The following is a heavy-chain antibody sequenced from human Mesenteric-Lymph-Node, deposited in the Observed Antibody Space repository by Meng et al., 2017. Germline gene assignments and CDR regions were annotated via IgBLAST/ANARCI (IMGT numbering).Heavy chain of an antibody. Sequence: VRRPEPGQGLMHPTQTPSHTCTVSGGSISSGGYHWSWIRQHPGKGLGWIGYIYYSGSTYYNPSLKSRVTISVDTSKNQFSLKLSSVTAADTAVYYCARGPSRWLQFSFDYWGQGTLVTVSS. D-gene: IGHD5-24*01. V-gene: IGHV4-31*03. CDR3: ARGPSRWLQFSFDY. J-gene: IGHJ4*02. CDR1: GGSISSGGYH. CDR2: IYYSGST.